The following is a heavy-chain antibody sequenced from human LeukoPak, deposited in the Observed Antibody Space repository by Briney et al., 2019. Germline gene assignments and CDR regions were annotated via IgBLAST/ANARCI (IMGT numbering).Heavy chain of an antibody. Sequence: GGSLRLSCAASGFTFSSYGMHWVRQAPGKGLEWVAVISYDGSNKYYADSVKGRFTISRDNSKNTLYLQMNSLRAEDTAVYYCARDLGDSSPAFPFDYWGQGTLVTVSS. CDR1: GFTFSSYG. V-gene: IGHV3-30*19. D-gene: IGHD6-13*01. CDR2: ISYDGSNK. J-gene: IGHJ4*02. CDR3: ARDLGDSSPAFPFDY.